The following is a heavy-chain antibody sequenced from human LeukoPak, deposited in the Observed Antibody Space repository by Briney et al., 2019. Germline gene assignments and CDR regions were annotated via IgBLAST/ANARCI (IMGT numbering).Heavy chain of an antibody. CDR3: ARSGRRYLDP. D-gene: IGHD6-6*01. Sequence: PSETLSLTCTVSGGSISSSSYSWSWIRQPPGKGLEWIGYIYHSGSTYYNPSLKSRVTISVDRSKNQFSLKLSSVTAADTAVYYCARSGRRYLDPWGQGTTVTVSS. CDR1: GGSISSSSYS. J-gene: IGHJ6*02. V-gene: IGHV4-30-2*01. CDR2: IYHSGST.